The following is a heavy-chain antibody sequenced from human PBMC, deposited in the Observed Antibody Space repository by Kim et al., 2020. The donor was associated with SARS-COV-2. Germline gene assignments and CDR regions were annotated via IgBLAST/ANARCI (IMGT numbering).Heavy chain of an antibody. CDR2: INHSGST. D-gene: IGHD4-17*01. CDR1: GGSFSGYY. V-gene: IGHV4-34*01. J-gene: IGHJ5*02. CDR3: ARMDAPGA. Sequence: SETLSLTCAVYGGSFSGYYWSWIRQPPGKGLEWIGEINHSGSTNYNPSLKSRVTISVDTSKNQFSLKLSSVTAADTAVYYCARMDAPGAWGQGTLVTVSS.